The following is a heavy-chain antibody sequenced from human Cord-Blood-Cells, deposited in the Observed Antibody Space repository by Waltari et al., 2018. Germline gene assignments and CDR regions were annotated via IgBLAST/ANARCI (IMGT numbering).Heavy chain of an antibody. V-gene: IGHV3-23*01. CDR1: GFTFSSYA. CDR3: AKDSDRGYYDSSGPDY. D-gene: IGHD3-22*01. J-gene: IGHJ4*02. CDR2: ISGSGGST. Sequence: EVQLLESGGGLVQPGGSLRLSCAASGFTFSSYAMSWVRQALGKGVEWVSAISGSGGSTYYADSVKGRFTISRDNSKNTLYLQMNSLRAEDTAVYYCAKDSDRGYYDSSGPDYWGQGTLVTVSS.